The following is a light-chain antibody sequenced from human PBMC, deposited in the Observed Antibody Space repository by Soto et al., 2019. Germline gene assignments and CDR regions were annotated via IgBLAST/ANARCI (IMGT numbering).Light chain of an antibody. CDR2: KAS. Sequence: DMQMTQSPSTLSASVGDRVTITCRASQSLSSWLAWYQQKPGKAPKLLIHKASSLESGVPSRFSGSESGREFTLTIYSLQPDDFATYYCQQYITYPWTFGQGTKVEIK. J-gene: IGKJ1*01. CDR1: QSLSSW. CDR3: QQYITYPWT. V-gene: IGKV1-5*03.